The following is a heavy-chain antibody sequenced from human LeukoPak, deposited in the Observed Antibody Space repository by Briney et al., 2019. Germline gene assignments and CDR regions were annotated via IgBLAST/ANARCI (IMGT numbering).Heavy chain of an antibody. Sequence: PGGSLRLSCAASGFTFSSYWMSWVRQAPGKGLEWVANIKQDGSEKYYVDSVKGRFTISRDNAKNSLYLQMNSLRAEDTAVYYCARGDILGGSDYYYYMDVWGKGTTVTVSS. D-gene: IGHD3-10*01. V-gene: IGHV3-7*01. J-gene: IGHJ6*03. CDR2: IKQDGSEK. CDR3: ARGDILGGSDYYYYMDV. CDR1: GFTFSSYW.